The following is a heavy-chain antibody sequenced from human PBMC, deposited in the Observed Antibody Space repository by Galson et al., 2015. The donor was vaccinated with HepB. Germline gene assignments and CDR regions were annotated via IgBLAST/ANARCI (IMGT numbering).Heavy chain of an antibody. V-gene: IGHV4-39*01. D-gene: IGHD6-13*01. CDR1: GGSISSSNYY. Sequence: ETLSLTCTVSGGSISSSNYYWAWIRQPPGKGLEWIGSLYYNGRTYYHPSLKSRVAVSGDTSKNQFSLKLISVTAADTAVYYCASLRGYSSSWDLDYWGQGTLVTVSS. CDR3: ASLRGYSSSWDLDY. CDR2: LYYNGRT. J-gene: IGHJ4*02.